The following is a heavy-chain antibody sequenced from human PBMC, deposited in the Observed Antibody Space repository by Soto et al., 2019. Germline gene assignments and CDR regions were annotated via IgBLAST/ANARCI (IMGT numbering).Heavy chain of an antibody. CDR2: IYHSGST. CDR3: ARAIGIAAAGTSWFDP. J-gene: IGHJ5*02. V-gene: IGHV4-30-2*01. Sequence: TLSRTCAVSGGSISSGGYSWSWIRQPPGKGLEWIGYIYHSGSTYYNPSLKSRVTISVDRSKNQFSLKLSSVTAADTAVYYCARAIGIAAAGTSWFDPWGQGTLVTVSS. D-gene: IGHD6-13*01. CDR1: GGSISSGGYS.